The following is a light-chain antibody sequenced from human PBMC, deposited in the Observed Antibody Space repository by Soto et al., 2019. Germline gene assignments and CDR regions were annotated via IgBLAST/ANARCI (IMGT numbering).Light chain of an antibody. CDR2: EGS. CDR3: CSYAGSYV. Sequence: QSVLTQPASVSGSPGQSITISCTGTSSDVGSYNLVSWYQQHPGKAPKLMIYEGSKRPSGVSNRFSGSKSGNTASLTISGLQAEYEADYYCCSYAGSYVFGTGPKVTV. CDR1: SSDVGSYNL. J-gene: IGLJ1*01. V-gene: IGLV2-23*01.